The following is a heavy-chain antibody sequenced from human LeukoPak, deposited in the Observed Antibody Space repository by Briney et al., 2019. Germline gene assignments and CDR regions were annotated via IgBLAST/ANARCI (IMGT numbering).Heavy chain of an antibody. CDR3: ARERDLTGTTDY. J-gene: IGHJ4*02. V-gene: IGHV4-34*01. D-gene: IGHD1-7*01. CDR2: INHSGST. CDR1: GGSFSGYY. Sequence: KPSETLSLTCAVYGGSFSGYYWSWIRQPPGKGLEWIGEINHSGSTNYNPSLKSRVTISVDTSKNQFSLKLSSVTAADTAVYYCARERDLTGTTDYWGQGTLVTVSS.